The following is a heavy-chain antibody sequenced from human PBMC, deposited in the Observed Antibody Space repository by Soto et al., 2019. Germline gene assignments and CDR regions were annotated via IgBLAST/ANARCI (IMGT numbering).Heavy chain of an antibody. J-gene: IGHJ5*02. V-gene: IGHV4-4*02. CDR2: IYHSGST. CDR1: GGSVSSSNW. CDR3: ARSAIAVAGTWFDP. D-gene: IGHD6-19*01. Sequence: PSETLSLTCAVSGGSVSSSNWWSWVRQPPGKGLEWIGEIYHSGSTNYNPSLKSRVTISVDKSKNQFSLKLSSVTAADTAVYYCARSAIAVAGTWFDPWGQGTLVTVSS.